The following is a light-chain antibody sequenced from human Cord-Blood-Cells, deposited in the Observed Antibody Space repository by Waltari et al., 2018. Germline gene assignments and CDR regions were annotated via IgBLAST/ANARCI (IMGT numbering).Light chain of an antibody. J-gene: IGLJ2*01. CDR2: DVS. Sequence: QSALTQPASVSGSPGQSITISCTGTSSDVGGYNYVSWYQQHPGKAPKLMIYDVSNRPSGVSNRFSGSKSVNTASLTISGLQAEDEADYYCSSYTSSSTPLFGGGTKLTVL. V-gene: IGLV2-14*01. CDR1: SSDVGGYNY. CDR3: SSYTSSSTPL.